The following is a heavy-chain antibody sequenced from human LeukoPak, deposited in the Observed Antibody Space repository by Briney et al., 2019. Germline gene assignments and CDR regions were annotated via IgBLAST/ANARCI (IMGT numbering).Heavy chain of an antibody. CDR3: ARGGSSLNPSFDI. V-gene: IGHV1-2*02. CDR2: INPNSGGT. J-gene: IGHJ3*02. CDR1: GYTFTGYY. D-gene: IGHD3-16*01. Sequence: ASVKVSCKASGYTFTGYYMHWVRQAPGQGLEWMGWINPNSGGTNYAQKFQGRVTITRNTSISTAYMELSSLRSEDTAVYYCARGGSSLNPSFDIWGQGTMVTVSS.